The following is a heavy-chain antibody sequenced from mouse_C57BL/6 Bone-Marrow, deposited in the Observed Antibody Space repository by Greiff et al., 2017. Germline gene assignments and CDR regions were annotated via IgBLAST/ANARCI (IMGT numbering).Heavy chain of an antibody. V-gene: IGHV1-59*01. J-gene: IGHJ3*01. CDR3: ARGGLYWFAY. Sequence: QVQLQQSGAELVRPGTSVKLSCKASGYTFTSYWMHWVKQRPGQGLEWIGVIDPSDSYTNYNQKFKGKATLTVDTSSSTAYMQLSSLTSEDSAVYFCARGGLYWFAYWGQGTLVTVSA. CDR2: IDPSDSYT. CDR1: GYTFTSYW. D-gene: IGHD2-12*01.